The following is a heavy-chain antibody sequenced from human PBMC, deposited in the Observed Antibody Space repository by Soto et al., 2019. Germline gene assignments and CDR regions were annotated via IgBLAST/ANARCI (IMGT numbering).Heavy chain of an antibody. J-gene: IGHJ6*03. D-gene: IGHD3-16*01. CDR1: GFTFGSYA. Sequence: EVQLLESGGDLVQPGGSLRLSCAASGFTFGSYAMSWVRQAPGKGLEWVSTISFSGSSTYYADSVKGRFTISRDNSKNTLYLQKISLRAEDTALYYCAKKGVSLIYYYYIDVWGKGTTVTVSS. V-gene: IGHV3-23*01. CDR3: AKKGVSLIYYYYIDV. CDR2: ISFSGSST.